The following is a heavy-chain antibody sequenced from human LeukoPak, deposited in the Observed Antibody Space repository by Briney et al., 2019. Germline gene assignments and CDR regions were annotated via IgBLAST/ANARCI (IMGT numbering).Heavy chain of an antibody. V-gene: IGHV3-13*01. Sequence: GGSLRLSCAASGFTFSSYDMHWVRQSTRKGLVWVSAIGAAGDTYYPGSVKGRFTISRENAKNSLYLQMHSLRAGDTAVYYCARDTSGAFDIWGQGTLVTVSS. CDR3: ARDTSGAFDI. CDR2: IGAAGDT. J-gene: IGHJ3*02. CDR1: GFTFSSYD. D-gene: IGHD1-26*01.